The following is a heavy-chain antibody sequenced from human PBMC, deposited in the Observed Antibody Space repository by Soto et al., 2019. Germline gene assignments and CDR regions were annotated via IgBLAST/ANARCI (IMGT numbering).Heavy chain of an antibody. CDR2: INHSGST. V-gene: IGHV4-34*01. J-gene: IGHJ4*02. CDR1: GGSFSGYY. Sequence: SETLSLTCAVYGGSFSGYYWSWIRQPPGKGLEWIGEINHSGSTNYNPSLKSRVTISVDTSKNQFSLKLSSVTAADTAVYYCARVTDTAMVADFDYWGQGTLVTVSS. D-gene: IGHD5-18*01. CDR3: ARVTDTAMVADFDY.